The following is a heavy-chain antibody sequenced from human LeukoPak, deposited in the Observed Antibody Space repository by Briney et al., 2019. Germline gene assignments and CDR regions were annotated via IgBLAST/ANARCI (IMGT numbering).Heavy chain of an antibody. V-gene: IGHV3-23*01. CDR1: GFTFSSYA. J-gene: IGHJ4*02. D-gene: IGHD2-2*01. CDR3: AKDQDIVVAPAAQD. CDR2: ISGSGGST. Sequence: GGSLRLSCAASGFTFSSYAMSWVRQAPGKGLEWVSAISGSGGSTYYADSVKGRFTISRDNSKNTLYLQMNSLRAEDTAVYYCAKDQDIVVAPAAQDWGQGTLVPVSS.